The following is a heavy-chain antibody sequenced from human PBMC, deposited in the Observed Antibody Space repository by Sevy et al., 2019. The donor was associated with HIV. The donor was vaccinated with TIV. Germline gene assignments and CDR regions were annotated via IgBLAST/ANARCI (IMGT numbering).Heavy chain of an antibody. Sequence: SETLSLTCTVSGGSVSSGSYYWSWIRQPPGKGLEWFGHIYYRGSTNYNPSLKSRVTISVHTSKNQFSLKLSSVTAADTAVYYCERLRFGELLYGMDVWGHGTTVTVSS. J-gene: IGHJ6*02. D-gene: IGHD3-10*01. CDR2: IYYRGST. CDR1: GGSVSSGSYY. V-gene: IGHV4-61*01. CDR3: ERLRFGELLYGMDV.